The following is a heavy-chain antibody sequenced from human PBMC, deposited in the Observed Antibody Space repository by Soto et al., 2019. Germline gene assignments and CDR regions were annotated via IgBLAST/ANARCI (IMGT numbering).Heavy chain of an antibody. CDR1: GYTFSSYW. J-gene: IGHJ4*02. V-gene: IGHV5-51*01. Sequence: GESLKISYKGSGYTFSSYWIGWVRQMPGKGLEWIGIIFPTDSTTTYSPSFQGQVTISADKSISTAYLQWSSLKASDTAMYYCARAVIGYCSSTSCPGDYWGQGTLVTVSS. D-gene: IGHD2-2*01. CDR3: ARAVIGYCSSTSCPGDY. CDR2: IFPTDSTT.